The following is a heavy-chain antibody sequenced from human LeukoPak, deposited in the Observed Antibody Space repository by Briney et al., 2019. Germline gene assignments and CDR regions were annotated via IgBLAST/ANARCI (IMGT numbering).Heavy chain of an antibody. CDR1: GYTLTELS. D-gene: IGHD6-19*01. V-gene: IGHV1-24*01. CDR3: ARGPGYSSGWTKFDY. J-gene: IGHJ4*02. Sequence: GASVKVSCKVSGYTLTELSMHWVRQAPGKGLEWMGGFDPEDGETIYAQKFQGRVTMTEDTSASTAYMELSSLRSEDMAVYYCARGPGYSSGWTKFDYWGQGTPVTVSS. CDR2: FDPEDGET.